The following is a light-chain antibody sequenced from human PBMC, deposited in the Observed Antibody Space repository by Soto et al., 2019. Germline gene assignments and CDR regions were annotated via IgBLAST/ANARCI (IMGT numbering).Light chain of an antibody. J-gene: IGLJ3*02. CDR2: EVT. CDR3: CSYAVGV. CDR1: SNDIGSYNL. V-gene: IGLV2-23*02. Sequence: QSALTQPASVSGSPGQSITISCTGTSNDIGSYNLVSWYQQHPDKAPKLIIYEVTKRPSGVSNRFSGSKSGNTASLTISGLQAEDEADYYCCSYAVGVFGGGTKVTVL.